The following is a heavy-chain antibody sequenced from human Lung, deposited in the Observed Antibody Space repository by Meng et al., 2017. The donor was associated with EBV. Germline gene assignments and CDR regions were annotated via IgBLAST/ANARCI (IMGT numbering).Heavy chain of an antibody. J-gene: IGHJ5*02. CDR1: GDSISDEHYY. CDR2: IYSNGNT. Sequence: QLRRQESGPGLVKPSETLSFRCTVSGDSISDEHYYWGWLRQPPGKGLEWIGSIYSNGNTYSSPSLKSRVTISVDTSQNQFSLRLTSVAAADTAIYYCAREVGYMCSGTSCTAWFDTWGQGSLVTVSS. V-gene: IGHV4-39*07. D-gene: IGHD2-2*01. CDR3: AREVGYMCSGTSCTAWFDT.